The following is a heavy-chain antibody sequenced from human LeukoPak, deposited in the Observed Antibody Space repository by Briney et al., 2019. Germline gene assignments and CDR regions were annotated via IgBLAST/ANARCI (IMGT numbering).Heavy chain of an antibody. J-gene: IGHJ6*03. CDR2: IKQDGSEK. CDR3: ARDYRAVWFGEFNYYYYYYMDV. Sequence: GGSLRLSCAASGFTFSSYWMSWVRQAPGKGLEWVANIKQDGSEKYYVDSVKGRFTISRDNAKNSLYLQMNSLRAEDTAVYYCARDYRAVWFGEFNYYYYYYMDVWGKGTTVTISS. V-gene: IGHV3-7*03. D-gene: IGHD3-10*01. CDR1: GFTFSSYW.